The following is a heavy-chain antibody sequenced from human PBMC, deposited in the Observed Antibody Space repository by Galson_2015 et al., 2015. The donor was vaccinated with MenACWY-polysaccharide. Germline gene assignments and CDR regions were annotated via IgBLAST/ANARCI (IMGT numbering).Heavy chain of an antibody. J-gene: IGHJ3*02. Sequence: SLRLSCASSGFFFNNFAMNWVRQAPGKGLEWVSSILSGGDRTYYADSVKGRFTISRDNSKRTLYLQMNILRVEETAEYYCARTHAGIVRNFAYLSAPSAFDIWGQGTTVTVSS. V-gene: IGHV3-23*01. CDR2: ILSGGDRT. D-gene: IGHD3-9*01. CDR1: GFFFNNFA. CDR3: ARTHAGIVRNFAYLSAPSAFDI.